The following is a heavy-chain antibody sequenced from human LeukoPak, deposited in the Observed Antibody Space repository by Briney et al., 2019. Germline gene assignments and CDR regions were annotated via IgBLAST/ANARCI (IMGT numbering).Heavy chain of an antibody. CDR3: ARGEYDTVSYYYGMDV. J-gene: IGHJ6*02. CDR2: MSYDGSNK. CDR1: GFTFSSYG. D-gene: IGHD3-22*01. V-gene: IGHV3-30*03. Sequence: GRSLRLSCAASGFTFSSYGMHWVRQAPGKGLEWVAIMSYDGSNKYYADSVKGRFTISRDNSKNTLYLQMNSLRAEDTAVYYCARGEYDTVSYYYGMDVWGQGATVTVSS.